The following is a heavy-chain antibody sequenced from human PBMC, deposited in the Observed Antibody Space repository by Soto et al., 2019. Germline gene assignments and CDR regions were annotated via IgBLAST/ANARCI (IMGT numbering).Heavy chain of an antibody. CDR3: ARHDDFWSGRQDRLGGMDV. CDR2: IYYSGST. CDR1: GGSISSSSYY. J-gene: IGHJ6*02. V-gene: IGHV4-39*01. Sequence: SETLSLTCTVSGGSISSSSYYWGWIRQPPGKGLEWIGSIYYSGSTYYNPSLKSRVTISVDTSKNQFSLKLSSVTAADTAVYYCARHDDFWSGRQDRLGGMDVWGQGTTVTVSS. D-gene: IGHD3-3*01.